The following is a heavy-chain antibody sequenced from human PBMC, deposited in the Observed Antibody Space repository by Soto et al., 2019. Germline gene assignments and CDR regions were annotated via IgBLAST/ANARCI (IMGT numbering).Heavy chain of an antibody. D-gene: IGHD2-8*02. V-gene: IGHV3-9*01. CDR1: GFTFDDYA. CDR2: ISWNSGSI. Sequence: PGGSLRLSCAASGFTFDDYAMHWVRQAPGKGLEWVSGISWNSGSIGYADSVKGRFTISRDNAKNSLYLQMNSLRAEDTALYYCAKALVGLADAFDIWGQGTMVTVSS. CDR3: AKALVGLADAFDI. J-gene: IGHJ3*02.